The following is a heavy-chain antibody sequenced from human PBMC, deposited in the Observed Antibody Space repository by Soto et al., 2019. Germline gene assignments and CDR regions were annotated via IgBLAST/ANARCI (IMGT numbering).Heavy chain of an antibody. CDR1: GYTFTSYG. D-gene: IGHD1-26*01. Sequence: QVQLVQSGAEVKKPGASVKVSCKASGYTFTSYGISWVRQAPGQGLEWMGWISAYNGNTNYAQKLQGRVTMTTDTSTSTAYMELRSLRSDDTAVYYCARDSIRLGAQEKKPHSAGYWGQGTLVTVSS. J-gene: IGHJ4*02. CDR3: ARDSIRLGAQEKKPHSAGY. V-gene: IGHV1-18*01. CDR2: ISAYNGNT.